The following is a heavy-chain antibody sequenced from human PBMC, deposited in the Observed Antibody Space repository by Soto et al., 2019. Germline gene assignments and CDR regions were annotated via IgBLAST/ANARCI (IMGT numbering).Heavy chain of an antibody. CDR3: AREDYDDFWSGYSSEGMDV. D-gene: IGHD3-3*01. CDR2: ISAYNGNT. J-gene: IGHJ6*02. V-gene: IGHV1-18*01. CDR1: GYTFTSYG. Sequence: ASVKVSCKASGYTFTSYGISWVRQAPGQGLDWMGWISAYNGNTNYAQKLQGRVTMTTDTSTSTAYMELRSLRSDDTAVYYCAREDYDDFWSGYSSEGMDVCGQGTTVTVSS.